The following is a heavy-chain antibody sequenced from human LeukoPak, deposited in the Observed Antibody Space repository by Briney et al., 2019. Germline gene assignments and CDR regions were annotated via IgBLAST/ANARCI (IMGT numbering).Heavy chain of an antibody. CDR1: GGSFSGYY. CDR3: AGGDYVWGSYRSHHFDY. D-gene: IGHD3-16*02. V-gene: IGHV4-34*01. CDR2: INHSGST. J-gene: IGHJ4*02. Sequence: SETLSLTCAVYGGSFSGYYWSWIRQPPGKGLEWIGEINHSGSTNYNPSLKSRVTISVDTSKNQFSLKLSSVTAADTAVYYCAGGDYVWGSYRSHHFDYWGQGTLVTVSS.